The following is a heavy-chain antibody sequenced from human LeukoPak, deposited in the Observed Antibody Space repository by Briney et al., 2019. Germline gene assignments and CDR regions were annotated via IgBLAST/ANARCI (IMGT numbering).Heavy chain of an antibody. V-gene: IGHV4-4*07. Sequence: SETLSLTCTVSGGSISSYYWSWIRQPAGKGLGWIERIYTSGSTNYNPSLKSRVTMSVDTSKNQFSLKLSSVTAADTAVYYCTIDPAGGYCTGGSCPPPEFDYWGQGSLVTVSS. CDR2: IYTSGST. J-gene: IGHJ4*02. D-gene: IGHD2-15*01. CDR3: TIDPAGGYCTGGSCPPPEFDY. CDR1: GGSISSYY.